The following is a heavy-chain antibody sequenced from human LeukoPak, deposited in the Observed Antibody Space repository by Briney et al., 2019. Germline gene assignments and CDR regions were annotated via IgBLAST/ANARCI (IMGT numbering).Heavy chain of an antibody. CDR3: ARALDPYSSSWSGAY. V-gene: IGHV1-18*01. CDR2: ISAYNGNT. CDR1: GYTFTSYG. J-gene: IGHJ4*02. Sequence: ASVKVSCKASGYTFTSYGISWVRQAPGQGLEWMGWISAYNGNTNYAQKLQGRVTMTTDTSTSTAYMELRSLRSDDTAVYYCARALDPYSSSWSGAYWGQGTLVTVSS. D-gene: IGHD6-13*01.